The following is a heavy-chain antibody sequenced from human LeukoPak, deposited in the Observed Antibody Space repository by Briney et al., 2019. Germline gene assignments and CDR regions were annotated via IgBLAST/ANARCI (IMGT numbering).Heavy chain of an antibody. Sequence: GGSLRLSCAASGFTFSSYYMHWVRQAPGKGLEWVANIKQDGSEKYYVHSVKGRFTISRDNSKNSLYLQMNSLRAEDTAVYYCARYGVSGTWYFDYWGQGTLVTVPS. D-gene: IGHD2-8*01. CDR2: IKQDGSEK. J-gene: IGHJ4*02. CDR1: GFTFSSYY. CDR3: ARYGVSGTWYFDY. V-gene: IGHV3-7*01.